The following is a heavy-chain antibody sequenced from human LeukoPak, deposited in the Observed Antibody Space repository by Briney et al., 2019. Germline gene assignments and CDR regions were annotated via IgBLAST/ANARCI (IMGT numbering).Heavy chain of an antibody. V-gene: IGHV3-23*01. CDR2: ISDSGGRT. J-gene: IGHJ4*02. Sequence: GGSLRLSCVASGFTFSSYAMSWVRQAPGKGLEWVSAISDSGGRTFYADSVKGRFTISRDNSKNTLYLQINSLRAEDTAVYYCAKDSYDTSIWGQGTLVTVSA. CDR1: GFTFSSYA. D-gene: IGHD3-22*01. CDR3: AKDSYDTSI.